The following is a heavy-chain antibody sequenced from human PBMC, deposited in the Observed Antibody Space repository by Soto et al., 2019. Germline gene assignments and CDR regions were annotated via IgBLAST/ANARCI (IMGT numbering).Heavy chain of an antibody. CDR2: LYDLDGS. D-gene: IGHD1-1*01. Sequence: GSLRLSCAAFGFTISGKKYVAWVRQAPGKGLEWVSALYDLDGSFYAASVKGRLTTSSDSSKTTVYLQMNDLRPDDTAVYYCATWHEREHAYDVWGQGTTVTVSS. CDR1: GFTISGKKY. CDR3: ATWHEREHAYDV. V-gene: IGHV3-53*01. J-gene: IGHJ3*01.